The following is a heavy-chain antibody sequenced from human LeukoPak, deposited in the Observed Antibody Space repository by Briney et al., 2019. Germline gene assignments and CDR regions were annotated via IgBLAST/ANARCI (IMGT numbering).Heavy chain of an antibody. V-gene: IGHV1-46*01. CDR1: GYTFTSYY. Sequence: ASVTVSCKASGYTFTSYYIHWVRQAPGQGLEWMGIINPSGGSTNYAPKFQGRVTMTRDTSTSTVYMELSSLRSEDTAVYYCARGFELGMDYYYYGMDVWGKGTTVTVSS. CDR3: ARGFELGMDYYYYGMDV. CDR2: INPSGGST. D-gene: IGHD7-27*01. J-gene: IGHJ6*04.